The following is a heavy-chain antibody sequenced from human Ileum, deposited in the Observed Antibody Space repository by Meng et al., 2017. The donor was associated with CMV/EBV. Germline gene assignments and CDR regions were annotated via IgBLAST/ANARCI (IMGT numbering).Heavy chain of an antibody. CDR2: ISGSGGST. CDR3: VSKLGTDY. J-gene: IGHJ4*02. Sequence: GESLKISCAASGFTFSSYWMHWVRQAPGKGLEWVSAISGSGGSTYYADSVKGRFTISRDNSKNTLYLQMNSLRAEDTAVYYCVSKLGTDYWGQGTLVTVSS. D-gene: IGHD7-27*01. V-gene: IGHV3-23*01. CDR1: GFTFSSYW.